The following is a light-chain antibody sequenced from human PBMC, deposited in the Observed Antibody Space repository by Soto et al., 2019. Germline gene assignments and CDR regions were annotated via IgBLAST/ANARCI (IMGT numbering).Light chain of an antibody. V-gene: IGKV1-12*01. Sequence: RVTITCLTRRGIGNALAWYQQKPGTVPKLLIHSASTLQSGVPSRFSGSGSGTDFTLTISSLQPEDFATYYCQQANSFPLTFGGGTKVDIK. CDR2: SAS. CDR3: QQANSFPLT. CDR1: RGIGNA. J-gene: IGKJ4*01.